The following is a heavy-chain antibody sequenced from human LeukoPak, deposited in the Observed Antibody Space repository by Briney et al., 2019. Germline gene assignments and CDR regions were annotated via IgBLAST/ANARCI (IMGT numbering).Heavy chain of an antibody. J-gene: IGHJ3*02. V-gene: IGHV3-21*01. CDR3: ARDSLPYYYGSGSYDAFDI. D-gene: IGHD3-10*01. Sequence: GGSLRLSCAASGFTFSSYSMNWVRQAPGKGLEWVSSISSSSSYIYYADSVKGRFTISRDNAKNSLYLQMNSLRAEDTAVYYCARDSLPYYYGSGSYDAFDIWGQGTMVTVSS. CDR2: ISSSSSYI. CDR1: GFTFSSYS.